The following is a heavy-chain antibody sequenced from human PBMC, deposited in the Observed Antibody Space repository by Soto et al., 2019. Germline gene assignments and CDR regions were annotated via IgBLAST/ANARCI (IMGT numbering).Heavy chain of an antibody. J-gene: IGHJ4*02. Sequence: PGGSLRLSCAASGFTFSSSAMSWVRQAPGKGLEWVSGISGSGGSTYSADSVKGRFTISRDNSKNTLYLQMNSLRAEDTAFYYCVRVRTSSWSAYDWGQGTQVTVSS. V-gene: IGHV3-23*01. CDR1: GFTFSSSA. CDR3: VRVRTSSWSAYD. D-gene: IGHD6-13*01. CDR2: ISGSGGST.